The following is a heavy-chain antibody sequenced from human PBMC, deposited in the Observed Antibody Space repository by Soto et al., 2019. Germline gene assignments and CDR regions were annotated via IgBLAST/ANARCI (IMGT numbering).Heavy chain of an antibody. CDR3: ARGTPYHRNDDWFDT. V-gene: IGHV4-59*01. Sequence: SETLSLTCTVSGGSISDYYWNWIRQPPGKGLEWIGFIHYTGNTNYNPSLKSRVAISVDTSKNQFSVKLTSVTAADTAVYYCARGTPYHRNDDWFDTWGQGTLVTVSS. J-gene: IGHJ5*02. CDR2: IHYTGNT. CDR1: GGSISDYY.